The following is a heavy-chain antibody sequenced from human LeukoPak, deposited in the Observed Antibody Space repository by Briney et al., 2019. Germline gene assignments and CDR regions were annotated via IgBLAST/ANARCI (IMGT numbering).Heavy chain of an antibody. Sequence: ASVKVSCKASGGTFSSYAISWVRQAPGQGLEWMGGIILIFGTANYAQKFQGRVTITADESTSTAYMELSSLRSEDTAVYYCACQAHDSSGYYSRYYFDYWGQGTLVTVSS. J-gene: IGHJ4*02. CDR1: GGTFSSYA. CDR3: ACQAHDSSGYYSRYYFDY. D-gene: IGHD3-22*01. V-gene: IGHV1-69*13. CDR2: IILIFGTA.